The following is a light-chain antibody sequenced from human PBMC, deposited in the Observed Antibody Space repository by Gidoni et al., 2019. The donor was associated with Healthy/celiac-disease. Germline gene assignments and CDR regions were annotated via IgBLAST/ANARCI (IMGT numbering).Light chain of an antibody. CDR3: AAWDDSLNGLYV. CDR1: SSNIGSNT. V-gene: IGLV1-44*01. J-gene: IGLJ1*01. CDR2: SNN. Sequence: QSVLTQPPSASGTPGQRVTISCSGSSSNIGSNTVNWYQQLPGTAPKLLIYSNNQLPSGVPDRFSGSKSGTSASLAISVLQSEDEADYYCAAWDDSLNGLYVFGTGTKVTVL.